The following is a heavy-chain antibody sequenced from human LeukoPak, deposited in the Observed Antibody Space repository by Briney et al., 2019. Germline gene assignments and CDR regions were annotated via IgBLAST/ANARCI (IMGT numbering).Heavy chain of an antibody. D-gene: IGHD3-10*01. J-gene: IGHJ4*02. CDR3: ARHYGSGSYYVDY. CDR2: ITGSGSTT. Sequence: GGSLRLSCAASGFAFSNYGMNWVRQAPGKGLEWVSGITGSGSTTYYADSVKGRFTISRDNAKNSLYLQMNSLRAEDTALYYCARHYGSGSYYVDYWGQGTLVTVSS. CDR1: GFAFSNYG. V-gene: IGHV3-23*01.